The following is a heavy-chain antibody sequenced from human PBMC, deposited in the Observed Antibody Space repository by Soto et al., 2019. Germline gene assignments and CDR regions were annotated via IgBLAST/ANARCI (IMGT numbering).Heavy chain of an antibody. V-gene: IGHV5-51*01. CDR2: IYPGDSDT. CDR3: ARQGYSGYDPLPGDAFDI. CDR1: GYSFTSYW. D-gene: IGHD5-12*01. Sequence: PGESLKISCKGSGYSFTSYWIGWVRQMLGKGLEWTGIIYPGDSDTRYSPSFQGQVTISADKSISTAYLQWSSLKASDTAMYYCARQGYSGYDPLPGDAFDIWGQGTMVTVSS. J-gene: IGHJ3*02.